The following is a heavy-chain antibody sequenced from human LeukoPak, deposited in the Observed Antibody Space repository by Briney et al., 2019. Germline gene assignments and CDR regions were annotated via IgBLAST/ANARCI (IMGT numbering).Heavy chain of an antibody. J-gene: IGHJ4*02. CDR2: ISWVGGST. CDR3: AKSIRPRGRDGYKGYYFDY. D-gene: IGHD5-24*01. CDR1: GFTFDDYA. V-gene: IGHV3-43D*04. Sequence: PGGSLSPSCAASGFTFDDYAMHWVRQAPGTGLEWVCLISWVGGSTYYADSEKGRLTISRDNSKNSLYLQMNSLRAEDKAVYYCAKSIRPRGRDGYKGYYFDYWGQGTLVTVSS.